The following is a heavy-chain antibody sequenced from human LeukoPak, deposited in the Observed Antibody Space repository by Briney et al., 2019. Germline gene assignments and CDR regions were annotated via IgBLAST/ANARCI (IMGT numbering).Heavy chain of an antibody. J-gene: IGHJ4*02. CDR3: VGTVRGVLIPYFDY. CDR2: ISSSSSYI. D-gene: IGHD3-10*01. Sequence: GGSLRLSCAASGFTFSSYSMNWVRQAPGKGLEWVSSISSSSSYIYYADSVKGRFTISRDNAKNSLYLQMNSLRAEDTAVYYCVGTVRGVLIPYFDYWGQGTLVTVSS. CDR1: GFTFSSYS. V-gene: IGHV3-21*01.